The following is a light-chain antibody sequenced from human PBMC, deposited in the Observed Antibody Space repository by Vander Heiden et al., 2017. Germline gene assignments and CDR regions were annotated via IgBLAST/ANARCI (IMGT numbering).Light chain of an antibody. CDR3: LQDYNYPFT. J-gene: IGKJ3*01. V-gene: IGKV1-6*02. Sequence: QITHSPSSLSSSVGDRVTITCRASLDIRSELGWYQQRPGKAPKLLIYDATRLQSGVPSRFSGRGSGTDFTLTISSLHSEDFATYYCLQDYNYPFTFGPGTKVEIK. CDR1: LDIRSE. CDR2: DAT.